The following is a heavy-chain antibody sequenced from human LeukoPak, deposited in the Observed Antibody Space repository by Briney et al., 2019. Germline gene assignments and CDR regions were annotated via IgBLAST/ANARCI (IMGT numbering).Heavy chain of an antibody. CDR1: GVSIKSGGYY. CDR2: IYYSGTT. Sequence: SQTLSLTCTVSGVSIKSGGYYWSWIRQYPGKGLEFIGYIYYSGTTYYNPSRQSRVIISVDTSKNQFSLKLSSVTAADTAVYYCASYQSSVRTAFDIWGQGTMVTVSS. V-gene: IGHV4-31*03. CDR3: ASYQSSVRTAFDI. D-gene: IGHD3-22*01. J-gene: IGHJ3*02.